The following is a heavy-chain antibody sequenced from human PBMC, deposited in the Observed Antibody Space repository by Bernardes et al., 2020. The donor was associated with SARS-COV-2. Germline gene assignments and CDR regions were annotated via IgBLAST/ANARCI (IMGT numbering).Heavy chain of an antibody. V-gene: IGHV1-24*01. Sequence: ASVKVSCKVSGYTLTELSMHWVRQAPGKGLEWMGGFDPEDGETIYAQKFQGRVTMTEDTSTDTAYMELSSLRSEDTAVYYCATISYYDILTGYYNSNHGGYWGQGTLVTVSS. CDR2: FDPEDGET. D-gene: IGHD3-9*01. CDR3: ATISYYDILTGYYNSNHGGY. CDR1: GYTLTELS. J-gene: IGHJ4*02.